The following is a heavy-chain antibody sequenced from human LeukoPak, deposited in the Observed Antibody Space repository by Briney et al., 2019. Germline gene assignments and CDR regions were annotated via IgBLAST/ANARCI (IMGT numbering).Heavy chain of an antibody. J-gene: IGHJ4*02. CDR3: ARPRRGSSWYDY. D-gene: IGHD6-13*01. Sequence: GASVKVSCKPSGYTFTGYYMHWGRQAPGQGLERMGRINPNSGGTNYAQKFQGRVTMTRDTSISTAYMELSRLRTDDTAVYYCARPRRGSSWYDYWGQGTLVTVSS. CDR2: INPNSGGT. CDR1: GYTFTGYY. V-gene: IGHV1-2*06.